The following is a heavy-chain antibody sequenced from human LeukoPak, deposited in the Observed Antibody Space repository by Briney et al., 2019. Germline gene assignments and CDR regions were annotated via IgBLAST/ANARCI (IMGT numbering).Heavy chain of an antibody. CDR3: AREAQLLWYAFDI. D-gene: IGHD2-2*01. J-gene: IGHJ3*02. Sequence: SETLSLTCTVSGDSINNNNYYWGWIRQPPGKGLEWIGYIYYSGSTNYNPSLKSRVTISVDTSKNQFSLKLSSVTAADTAVYYCAREAQLLWYAFDIWGQGTMVTVSS. CDR1: GDSINNNNYY. V-gene: IGHV4-61*05. CDR2: IYYSGST.